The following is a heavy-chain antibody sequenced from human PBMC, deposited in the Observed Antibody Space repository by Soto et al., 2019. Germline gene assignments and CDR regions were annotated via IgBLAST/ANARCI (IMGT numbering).Heavy chain of an antibody. J-gene: IGHJ6*02. Sequence: SETLSLTCTVSGGSVSSGSYYWSWIRQPPGKGLEWIGSIHYSGTTHYNPSLESRVTISADRAKNQFSLKLNSVTAADTAVYYCAGDTYGMDVWGQGTTVTV. V-gene: IGHV4-61*01. CDR1: GGSVSSGSYY. CDR2: IHYSGTT. CDR3: AGDTYGMDV.